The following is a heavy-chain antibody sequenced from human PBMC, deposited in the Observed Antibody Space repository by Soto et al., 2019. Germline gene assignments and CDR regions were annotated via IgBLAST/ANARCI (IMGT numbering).Heavy chain of an antibody. V-gene: IGHV3-7*01. CDR2: IGKDGSEK. CDR3: ARGRHLTIFGLVYFDY. Sequence: PGGSLRLSCAASGFTLSSYWMNWVRQAPGKGLEWVANIGKDGSEKNFVDSVKGRFTISRDNAKNSLYLQINSLRAEDTAVYYCARGRHLTIFGLVYFDYWGLGTLVTVYS. CDR1: GFTLSSYW. J-gene: IGHJ4*02. D-gene: IGHD3-3*01.